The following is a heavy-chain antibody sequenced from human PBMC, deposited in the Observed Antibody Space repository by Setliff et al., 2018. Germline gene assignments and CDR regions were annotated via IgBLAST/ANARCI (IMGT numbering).Heavy chain of an antibody. CDR2: ISSSSSYI. J-gene: IGHJ4*02. CDR3: ARDRTGYSSGRFDY. V-gene: IGHV3-21*01. Sequence: GGSLRLSCAASGFTFSSYSMNWVRQAPGKGLEWVSSISSSSSYIYYADSVKGRFTISRDNAKNSLCLQMNSLRAEDTAVYYCARDRTGYSSGRFDYWGQGTLVTVSS. D-gene: IGHD6-19*01. CDR1: GFTFSSYS.